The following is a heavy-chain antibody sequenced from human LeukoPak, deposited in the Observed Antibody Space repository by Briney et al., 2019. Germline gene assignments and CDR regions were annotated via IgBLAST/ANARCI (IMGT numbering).Heavy chain of an antibody. J-gene: IGHJ6*02. D-gene: IGHD6-19*01. CDR1: GFTFNSYS. CDR3: ARYIAVATGYYYHYGMDV. Sequence: GGSLRLSCAASGFTFNSYSMNWVRQAPGKGLEWVSYISSSGFTIYYADSVKGRFTISRDNAKNSLYLQMNSLRAEDTAVFYCARYIAVATGYYYHYGMDVWGQGTTVTVSS. V-gene: IGHV3-48*01. CDR2: ISSSGFTI.